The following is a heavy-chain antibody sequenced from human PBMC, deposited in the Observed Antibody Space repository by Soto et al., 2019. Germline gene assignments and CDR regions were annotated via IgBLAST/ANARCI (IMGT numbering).Heavy chain of an antibody. CDR3: ASRYCSSTSCQMSVGGYYYSYGMDV. CDR1: GYTFTSYG. D-gene: IGHD2-2*01. CDR2: ISAYNGNT. Sequence: QVQLVQSGAEVKKPGASVKVSCKASGYTFTSYGISWVRQAPGQGLEWMGWISAYNGNTNNAQKLQGRVTMTTDTSTSTAYMELRSLRSDDTAVYYCASRYCSSTSCQMSVGGYYYSYGMDVWGQGTTVTVSS. J-gene: IGHJ6*02. V-gene: IGHV1-18*01.